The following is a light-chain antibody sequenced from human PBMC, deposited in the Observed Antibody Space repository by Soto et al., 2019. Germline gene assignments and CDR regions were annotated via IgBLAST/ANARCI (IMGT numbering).Light chain of an antibody. CDR2: TNT. Sequence: QSVLTQPPSVSGTPGQRVTISCSGGSSNIGANTVNWYQQLPGTAPQLLIFTNTQRPSGVPDRFSGSKSGTSASLAIGGLQSEDEADYYCAAWDDSLNGPVFGGGTKLTVL. CDR1: SSNIGANT. V-gene: IGLV1-44*01. CDR3: AAWDDSLNGPV. J-gene: IGLJ7*01.